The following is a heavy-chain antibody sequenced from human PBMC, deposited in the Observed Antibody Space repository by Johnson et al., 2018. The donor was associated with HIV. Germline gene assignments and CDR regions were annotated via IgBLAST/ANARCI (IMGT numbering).Heavy chain of an antibody. CDR1: GFIFSSNS. CDR2: IYRGGST. CDR3: ARSGYCTTSSCTDDAFDI. Sequence: VQLVESGGDLVQRGGSLRLSCAASGFIFSSNSMTWVRQAPGKGLEWVSLIYRGGSTYYADSVKGRFTISRDNSKNTLYLQLNSLRAEDTTVYYCARSGYCTTSSCTDDAFDIWGQGTMVTVSS. J-gene: IGHJ3*02. D-gene: IGHD2-2*01. V-gene: IGHV3-66*01.